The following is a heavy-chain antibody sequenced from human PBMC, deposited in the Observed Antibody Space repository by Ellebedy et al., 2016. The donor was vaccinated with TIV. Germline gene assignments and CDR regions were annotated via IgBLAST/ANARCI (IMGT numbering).Heavy chain of an antibody. Sequence: GESLKISCAASGFTFSSYSMNWVRQAPGKGLEWVSYISSSSSTIYYADSVKGRFTISKDNSKNTVYLQMNSLRAEDTAVYFCARDGLGGYSGLGHWGQGTLVTVSS. D-gene: IGHD5-12*01. CDR1: GFTFSSYS. J-gene: IGHJ4*02. CDR3: ARDGLGGYSGLGH. CDR2: ISSSSSTI. V-gene: IGHV3-48*01.